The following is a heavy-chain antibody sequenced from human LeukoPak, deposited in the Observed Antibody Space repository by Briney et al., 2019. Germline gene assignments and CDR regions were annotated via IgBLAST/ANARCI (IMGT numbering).Heavy chain of an antibody. J-gene: IGHJ5*02. Sequence: SQTLSLTCTVSGGSISSGSYYWSWIRQPPGKGLEWIGYIYYSGSTNYNPSLKSRVTISVDTSKNQFSLKLSSVTAADTAVYYCARVNTRYCSGGSCPYNWFDPWGQGTLVTVSS. CDR3: ARVNTRYCSGGSCPYNWFDP. CDR1: GGSISSGSYY. D-gene: IGHD2-15*01. CDR2: IYYSGST. V-gene: IGHV4-61*01.